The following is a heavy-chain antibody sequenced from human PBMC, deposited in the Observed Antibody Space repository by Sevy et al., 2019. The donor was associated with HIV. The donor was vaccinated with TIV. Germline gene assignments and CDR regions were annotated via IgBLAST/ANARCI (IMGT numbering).Heavy chain of an antibody. CDR2: ISSRGST. CDR1: GFIVSSNY. D-gene: IGHD5-18*01. V-gene: IGHV3-53*01. CDR3: ASDRNTSMVICLDV. Sequence: GGSLRLSCAASGFIVSSNYMSWVRQAPGQGLEWVSVISSRGSTYYADNVKGLFTIPSDKSKNTLYLQMNSLRAEDTAVYYCASDRNTSMVICLDVWGQGTTVTVSS. J-gene: IGHJ6*02.